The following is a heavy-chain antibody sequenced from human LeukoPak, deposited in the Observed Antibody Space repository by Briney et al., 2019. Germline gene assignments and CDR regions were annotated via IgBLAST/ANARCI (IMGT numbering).Heavy chain of an antibody. Sequence: GASVKVSCKASGGTFSSYAISWVRQAPGQGLEWMGGIIPIFGTADYAQKFQGRVTITADESTSTAYMELNSLRSEDTAVYYCANLSDGCGYRTCYYYYYYYMDVWGKGTTVTISS. V-gene: IGHV1-69*13. J-gene: IGHJ6*03. CDR3: ANLSDGCGYRTCYYYYYYYMDV. D-gene: IGHD5-18*01. CDR2: IIPIFGTA. CDR1: GGTFSSYA.